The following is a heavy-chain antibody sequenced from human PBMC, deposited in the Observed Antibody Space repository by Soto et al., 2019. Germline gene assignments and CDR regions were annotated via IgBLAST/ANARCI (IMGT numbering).Heavy chain of an antibody. D-gene: IGHD3-16*01. V-gene: IGHV1-18*04. J-gene: IGHJ6*02. CDR2: ISAYNGNT. CDR1: GYTFTSYG. Sequence: ASVKVSCKASGYTFTSYGISWVRQAPGQGLEWMGWISAYNGNTNYAQKLQGRVTMTTATSPSTAYMELRSLRSDDSVVSYCARLDYGYYGMDVWGQRATV. CDR3: ARLDYGYYGMDV.